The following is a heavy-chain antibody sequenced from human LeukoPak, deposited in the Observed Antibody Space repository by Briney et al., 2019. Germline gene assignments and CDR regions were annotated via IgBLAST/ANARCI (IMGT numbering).Heavy chain of an antibody. Sequence: PGGSLRLSCTASGFTVSSNYMNWVRQAPGKGLEWVSAISGSGGSTYYADSVKGRFTISRDNSKNTLYLQVNSLRAEDTAVYYCAKDKNFGFLEWLLGPFDYWGQGTLVTVSS. D-gene: IGHD3-3*01. CDR3: AKDKNFGFLEWLLGPFDY. J-gene: IGHJ4*02. CDR2: ISGSGGST. V-gene: IGHV3-23*01. CDR1: GFTVSSNY.